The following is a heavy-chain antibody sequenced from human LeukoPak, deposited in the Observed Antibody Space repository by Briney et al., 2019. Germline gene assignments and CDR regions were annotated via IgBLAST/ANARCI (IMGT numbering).Heavy chain of an antibody. CDR2: ISAYNGNT. CDR1: GYTFTSYG. J-gene: IGHJ6*03. D-gene: IGHD5-12*01. Sequence: ASVKVSCKASGYTFTSYGISWVRQAPGQGLEWMGWISAYNGNTNYAQKLQGRVTMTTDTSTSTAYMELRSLRSDDTAVYYCARVVVATINYYYYYYMDVWGKGTTVTVSS. CDR3: ARVVVATINYYYYYYMDV. V-gene: IGHV1-18*01.